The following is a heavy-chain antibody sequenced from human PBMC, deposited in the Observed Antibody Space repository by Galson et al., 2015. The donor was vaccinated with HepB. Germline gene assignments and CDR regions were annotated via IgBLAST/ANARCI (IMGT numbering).Heavy chain of an antibody. V-gene: IGHV3-23*01. Sequence: LRLSCAASGFNFKSHTMTWVRQAPGKGLQWVSSTSGSGAFTYYADAVKGRFTISRDNSRNTLYLQMNSLRAEDTAVYFCAKDSVSGSYLPTYFDHWGQGALVTVSS. J-gene: IGHJ4*02. CDR2: TSGSGAFT. CDR1: GFNFKSHT. CDR3: AKDSVSGSYLPTYFDH. D-gene: IGHD6-19*01.